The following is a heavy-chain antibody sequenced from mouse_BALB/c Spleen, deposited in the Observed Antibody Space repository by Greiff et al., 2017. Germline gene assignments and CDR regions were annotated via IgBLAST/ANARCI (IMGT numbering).Heavy chain of an antibody. J-gene: IGHJ4*01. CDR2: IRLKSNNYAT. Sequence: EVQLQQSGGGLVQPGGSMKLSCVASGFTFSNYWMNWVRQSPEKGLEWVAEIRLKSNNYATHYAESVKGRFTISRDDSKSSVYLQMNNLRAEDTGIYYCTRREFYAMDYWGQGTSVTVSS. CDR3: TRREFYAMDY. V-gene: IGHV6-6*02. CDR1: GFTFSNYW.